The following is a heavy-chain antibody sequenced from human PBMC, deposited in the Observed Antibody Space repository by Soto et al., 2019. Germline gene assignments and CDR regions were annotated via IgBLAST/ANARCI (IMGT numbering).Heavy chain of an antibody. Sequence: GASVKVSCKASGYTFTSYGISWVRQAPGQGLEWMGWIRAYNGYTNYAQKFQGRVTVTTDTSTSTAYMELRNLISDDTAIYYCARASDGYGSGWYVGYFDFWGQGTLVTVS. D-gene: IGHD6-19*01. CDR2: IRAYNGYT. CDR1: GYTFTSYG. CDR3: ARASDGYGSGWYVGYFDF. V-gene: IGHV1-18*04. J-gene: IGHJ4*02.